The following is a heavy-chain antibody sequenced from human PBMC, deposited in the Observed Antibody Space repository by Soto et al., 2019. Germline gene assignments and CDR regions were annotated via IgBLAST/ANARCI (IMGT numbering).Heavy chain of an antibody. CDR3: ARVPGYGGNSWFDP. Sequence: PGGSLRLSCAASGFTFSSYEMNWVRQAPGKGLEWVSYISSSGSTIYYADSVKGRFTISRDNAKNSLYLQMKSLRAEDTAVYYCARVPGYGGNSWFDPWGPGTLVIVSS. CDR2: ISSSGSTI. D-gene: IGHD2-21*02. V-gene: IGHV3-48*03. J-gene: IGHJ5*02. CDR1: GFTFSSYE.